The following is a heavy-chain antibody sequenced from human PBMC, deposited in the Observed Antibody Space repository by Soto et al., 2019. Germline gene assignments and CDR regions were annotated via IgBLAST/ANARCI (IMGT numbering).Heavy chain of an antibody. Sequence: SETLSLTCAVYGGSFSGYYWTWIRQPPGKGLEWIGEINHSGSTNYNPSLKSRVTISVDTSKNQFSLKLSSVTAADTAVYYCASDSSGYYPPYYYGMDVWGQGTTVTVSS. D-gene: IGHD3-22*01. CDR3: ASDSSGYYPPYYYGMDV. V-gene: IGHV4-34*01. CDR1: GGSFSGYY. CDR2: INHSGST. J-gene: IGHJ6*02.